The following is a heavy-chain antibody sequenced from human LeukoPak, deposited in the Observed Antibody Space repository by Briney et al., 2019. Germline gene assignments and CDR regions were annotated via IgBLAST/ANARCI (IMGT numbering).Heavy chain of an antibody. CDR2: ISANNGDT. V-gene: IGHV1-18*01. D-gene: IGHD3-16*01. J-gene: IGHJ4*02. Sequence: ASVKVSCKASGYTFTSYGIAWVRQAPGQGLQWMGWISANNGDTGYSQKLQGRVTMTTDTSTNTAYMELRSQTSDDTAVYYCARDPPGLTLGSPGDYWGQGTLVIVSS. CDR3: ARDPPGLTLGSPGDY. CDR1: GYTFTSYG.